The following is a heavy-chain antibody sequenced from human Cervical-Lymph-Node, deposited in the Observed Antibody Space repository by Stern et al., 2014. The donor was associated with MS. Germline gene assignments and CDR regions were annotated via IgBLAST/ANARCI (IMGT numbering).Heavy chain of an antibody. CDR2: ISRSGSYI. D-gene: IGHD6-19*01. Sequence: VQLVESGGGLVKPGGSLRLSCAASGFTFSSYSMNWVRQAPGKGLEWVSSISRSGSYIYYADSVKGRFTISRDNAKNSLYLQMNSLRAEDTAVYYCARDREGYSSGWEYYYYYGMDVWGQGTTVTVSS. CDR3: ARDREGYSSGWEYYYYYGMDV. CDR1: GFTFSSYS. V-gene: IGHV3-21*01. J-gene: IGHJ6*02.